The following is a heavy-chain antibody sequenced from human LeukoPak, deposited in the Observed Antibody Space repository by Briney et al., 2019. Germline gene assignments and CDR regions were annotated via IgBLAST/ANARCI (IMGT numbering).Heavy chain of an antibody. J-gene: IGHJ4*02. CDR3: ARSYGGKTSFDY. Sequence: SETLSLTCTVSGGSVSSGSYYWSWIRQPPGKGLEWIGYIYYSGSTNYNPSLKSRVTISVDTSKNQFSLKLSSVTAADTAVYYCARSYGGKTSFDYWGQGTLVTVSS. D-gene: IGHD4-23*01. CDR2: IYYSGST. V-gene: IGHV4-61*01. CDR1: GGSVSSGSYY.